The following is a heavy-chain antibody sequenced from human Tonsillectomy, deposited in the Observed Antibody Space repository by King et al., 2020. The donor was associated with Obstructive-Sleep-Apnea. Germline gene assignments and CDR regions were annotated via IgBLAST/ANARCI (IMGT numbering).Heavy chain of an antibody. CDR2: IKKDGSEK. Sequence: VKLVESGGGLVQPGGSLRLSCAASGFTFSAYWMTWVRQAPGKGLEWVAHIKKDGSEKYYVDSVKGRFTVSRDNTENSLYLQMNSLRAEDTAVYYCVRSTYYSFDFWGQGTLVPVSS. D-gene: IGHD3-22*01. CDR3: VRSTYYSFDF. V-gene: IGHV3-7*01. CDR1: GFTFSAYW. J-gene: IGHJ4*02.